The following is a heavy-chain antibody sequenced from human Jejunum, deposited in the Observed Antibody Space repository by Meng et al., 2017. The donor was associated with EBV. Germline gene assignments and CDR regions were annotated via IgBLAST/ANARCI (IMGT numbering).Heavy chain of an antibody. J-gene: IGHJ5*02. Sequence: QGQRQQWGAGMLKHSESLSLTCAVYGGSFSDYYWTWIRQPPGKGLEWIGEINHGGGAIYNPSLKSRVTISVDTSKNQFSLKLSSVTAADTAVYYCARLGGYASGTYYPIDPWGQGTLVTVSS. CDR1: GGSFSDYY. CDR3: ARLGGYASGTYYPIDP. CDR2: INHGGGA. V-gene: IGHV4-34*01. D-gene: IGHD3-10*01.